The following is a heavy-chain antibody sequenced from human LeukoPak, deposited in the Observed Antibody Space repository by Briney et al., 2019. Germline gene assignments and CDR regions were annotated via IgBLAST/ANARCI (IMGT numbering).Heavy chain of an antibody. J-gene: IGHJ6*03. CDR2: IKPSSGDT. CDR3: ARAGYCSSTSCYTGVYYYYYMDV. Sequence: EASVKVSCKASGYTFTGDQIYWLRQAPGQGLEWVGWIKPSSGDTLYEQKFQGRVTMTRDTSISTAYMELSRLRSDDTAVYYCARAGYCSSTSCYTGVYYYYYMDVWGKGTTVTVSS. V-gene: IGHV1-2*02. D-gene: IGHD2-2*02. CDR1: GYTFTGDQ.